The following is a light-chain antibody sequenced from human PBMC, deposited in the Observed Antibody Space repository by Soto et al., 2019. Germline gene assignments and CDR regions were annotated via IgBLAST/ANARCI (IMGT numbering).Light chain of an antibody. CDR1: RPSIGSNH. J-gene: IGLJ2*01. CDR2: TNN. CDR3: QSYDYNLSGVL. Sequence: QSVLTQPPSASGTPGQRVTISCSGSRPSIGSNHVYWYQQLPGMAPKLLIYTNNQRPSGVPDRFSASKSGTSASLAISGLRSEDEADYYCQSYDYNLSGVLFGGGTKVTVL. V-gene: IGLV1-47*02.